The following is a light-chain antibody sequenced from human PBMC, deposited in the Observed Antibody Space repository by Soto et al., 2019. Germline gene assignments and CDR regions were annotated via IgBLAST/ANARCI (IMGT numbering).Light chain of an antibody. V-gene: IGKV3-15*01. Sequence: EIVMTQSPATLSVSPGERATLSCRASQNIRGNLAWYQQKPGQAPRLLIYGASTRATGIPARFSGSGSGTEFTLTISSLQSEDFAVYYCQQYKNWPTFGGGTKVEIK. CDR3: QQYKNWPT. CDR1: QNIRGN. J-gene: IGKJ4*01. CDR2: GAS.